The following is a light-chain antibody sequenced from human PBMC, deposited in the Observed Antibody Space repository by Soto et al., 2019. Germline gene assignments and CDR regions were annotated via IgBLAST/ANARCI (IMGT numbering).Light chain of an antibody. J-gene: IGKJ1*01. CDR2: KAS. V-gene: IGKV1-5*03. CDR1: QTVSTY. CDR3: QQYKDYTWT. Sequence: DIQMTQSPSSLSASVGDSFTITCRTSQTVSTYLNWYQQKPGKAPKLLIYKASTLKSGVPSRFSGSGSGTEFTLTISSLQPDDFTTFYCQQYKDYTWTFGQGTKVDIK.